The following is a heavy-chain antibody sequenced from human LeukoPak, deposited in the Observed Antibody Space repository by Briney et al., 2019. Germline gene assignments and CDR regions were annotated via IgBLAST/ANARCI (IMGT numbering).Heavy chain of an antibody. CDR2: IKSDGGT. CDR1: GFTFSTYW. J-gene: IGHJ1*01. V-gene: IGHV3-74*01. CDR3: ARAPSEIGGYYPEYFRH. D-gene: IGHD3-22*01. Sequence: GGSLRLSCAASGFTFSTYWMHWVRQAPGKGLVWVSRIKSDGGTNYADSVKGRFTISGDNAKKTVSLQMNSLRPEDTGVYYCARAPSEIGGYYPEYFRHWGQGTLVTVSS.